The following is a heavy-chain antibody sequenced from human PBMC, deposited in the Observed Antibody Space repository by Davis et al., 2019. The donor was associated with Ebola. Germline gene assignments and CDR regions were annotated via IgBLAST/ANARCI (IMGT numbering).Heavy chain of an antibody. CDR3: AREPTVTTKTGGFDY. CDR1: GGSISSYY. D-gene: IGHD4-11*01. J-gene: IGHJ4*02. Sequence: PSETLSLTCTVSGGSISSYYWSWIRQPPGKGLEWIGYIYYSGSTYYNPSLKSRVTISVDTSKNQFSLKLSSVTAADTAVYYCAREPTVTTKTGGFDYWGQGTLVTVSS. V-gene: IGHV4-59*01. CDR2: IYYSGST.